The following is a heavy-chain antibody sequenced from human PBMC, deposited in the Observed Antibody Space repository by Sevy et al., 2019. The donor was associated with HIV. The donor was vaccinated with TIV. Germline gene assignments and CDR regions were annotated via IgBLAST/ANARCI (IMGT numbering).Heavy chain of an antibody. CDR1: GFTFSSYT. V-gene: IGHV3-30-3*01. CDR2: ISYDGGNE. CDR3: ARGRYYYDSSAPDVFDY. Sequence: GGSLRLPCAASGFTFSSYTIHWVRQAPGKGLEWVALISYDGGNEYYADSVKGRFTISRDNSKNTLYLQMNSLRAEDTAVYYCARGRYYYDSSAPDVFDYWGQGTLVTVSS. D-gene: IGHD3-22*01. J-gene: IGHJ4*02.